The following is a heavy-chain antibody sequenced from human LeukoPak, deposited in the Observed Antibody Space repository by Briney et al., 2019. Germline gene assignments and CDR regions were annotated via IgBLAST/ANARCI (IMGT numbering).Heavy chain of an antibody. CDR1: GFTFDDYA. CDR2: ISWDGGGT. D-gene: IGHD1-26*01. V-gene: IGHV3-43D*03. CDR3: AKLGELLSIVDY. J-gene: IGHJ4*02. Sequence: PGGSLRLSCAASGFTFDDYAMHWVRQAPGKGLEWVSLISWDGGGTYYADSVKGRFSISRDNSKNSLYLQMNSLRAEDTALYYCAKLGELLSIVDYWGQGTLVTVSS.